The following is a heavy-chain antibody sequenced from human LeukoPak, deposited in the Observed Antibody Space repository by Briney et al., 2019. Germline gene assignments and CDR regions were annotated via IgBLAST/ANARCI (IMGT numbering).Heavy chain of an antibody. CDR1: GGSISSSSYY. V-gene: IGHV4-39*01. Sequence: PSETLPLTCPVSGGSISSSSYYWVCLPHPPGKGLEGIGSIYYSGGSYYNPSLKSRVTISVHTSKNQFCLKLSSVTAADTAVYYCVRCRPGDGYNFDYWGQGTLVTVSS. D-gene: IGHD5-24*01. CDR3: VRCRPGDGYNFDY. J-gene: IGHJ4*02. CDR2: IYYSGGS.